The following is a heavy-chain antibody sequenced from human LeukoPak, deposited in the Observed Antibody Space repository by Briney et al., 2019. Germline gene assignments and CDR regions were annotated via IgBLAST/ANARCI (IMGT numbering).Heavy chain of an antibody. V-gene: IGHV3-48*04. CDR3: ASELWVGEFV. D-gene: IGHD3-10*01. CDR2: ISSSSSTI. J-gene: IGHJ4*02. CDR1: GFTFSSYS. Sequence: GGSLRLSCAASGFTFSSYSMNWVRQAPGKGLEWVSYISSSSSTIYYADSVKGRFTISRDNAKNSLYLQMNSLRAEDTAVYYCASELWVGEFVWGQGTLVTVSS.